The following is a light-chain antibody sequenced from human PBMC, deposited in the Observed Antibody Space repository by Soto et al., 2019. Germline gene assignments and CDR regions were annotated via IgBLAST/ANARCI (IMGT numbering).Light chain of an antibody. J-gene: IGKJ2*01. CDR2: AAS. V-gene: IGKV3-11*01. CDR1: QSIGSS. CDR3: KHHGNWPLT. Sequence: EIVLTQSPATLSLSPGERATLSCRASQSIGSSLAWYQQTPGQAPRLLIYAASNRATGIPAKSSGSGSGTAFTLTIPGLAPEDFAFFYCKHHGNWPLTFGQGPKREIK.